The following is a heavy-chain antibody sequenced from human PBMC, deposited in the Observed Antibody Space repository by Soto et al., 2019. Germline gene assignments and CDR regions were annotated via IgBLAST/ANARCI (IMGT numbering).Heavy chain of an antibody. CDR1: GGSISSGGYS. CDR3: ARFYGDYVGYFHY. D-gene: IGHD4-17*01. Sequence: SETLSLTCAVSGGSISSGGYSWSWIRQPPGKGLEWIGYIYHSGSTYYNPSLKSRVTISVDRSKNQFSLKLSSVTAADTAVYYCARFYGDYVGYFHYWGQGTLVTVSS. CDR2: IYHSGST. V-gene: IGHV4-30-2*01. J-gene: IGHJ4*02.